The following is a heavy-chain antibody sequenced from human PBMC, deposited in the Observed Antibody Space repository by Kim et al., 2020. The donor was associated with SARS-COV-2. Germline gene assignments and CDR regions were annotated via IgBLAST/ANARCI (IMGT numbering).Heavy chain of an antibody. CDR3: ARGGMAVGTTIGYYHYGMDV. J-gene: IGHJ6*02. Sequence: SETLSLTCSVFGDSINAYYWNWIRHVPGKGLEWIGYVHYKGNTKYNPSLESRVTIEVDTSKTQFSLRLTSVTAADTAVYFCARGGMAVGTTIGYYHYGMDVWGQGTTVSVS. CDR2: VHYKGNT. D-gene: IGHD6-19*01. V-gene: IGHV4-59*13. CDR1: GDSINAYY.